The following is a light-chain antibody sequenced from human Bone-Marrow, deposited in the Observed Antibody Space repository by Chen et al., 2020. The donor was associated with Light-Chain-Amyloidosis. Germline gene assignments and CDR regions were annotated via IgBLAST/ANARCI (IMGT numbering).Light chain of an antibody. CDR3: QVWDRSSDRPV. CDR2: DDR. V-gene: IGLV3-21*02. J-gene: IGLJ3*02. Sequence: SYVLTPPSPVSVAPGQTPTTACGGNNIGSTSVHWYQQTPGQAPLLVVYDDRDRPSGIPERLSGSNSGNTATLTISRVEAGDEADYYCQVWDRSSDRPVFGGGTKLTVL. CDR1: NIGSTS.